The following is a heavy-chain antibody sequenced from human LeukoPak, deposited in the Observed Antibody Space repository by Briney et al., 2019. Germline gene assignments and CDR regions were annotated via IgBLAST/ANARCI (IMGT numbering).Heavy chain of an antibody. V-gene: IGHV1-69*04. Sequence: EASVKVSCKASGGTFSSYAISWVRQAPGQGLEWMGRLIPILGIANYAQKFQGRVTITADKSTSTAYMELSSLRSEDTAVYYCARGPETYYYDSSGYSHDYWGQGTLVTVSS. J-gene: IGHJ4*02. CDR3: ARGPETYYYDSSGYSHDY. CDR2: LIPILGIA. D-gene: IGHD3-22*01. CDR1: GGTFSSYA.